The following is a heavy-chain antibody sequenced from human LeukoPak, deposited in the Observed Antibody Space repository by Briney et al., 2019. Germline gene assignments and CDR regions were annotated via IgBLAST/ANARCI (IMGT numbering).Heavy chain of an antibody. CDR2: IYYSGST. D-gene: IGHD1/OR15-1a*01. CDR3: ARHVRSIRTTATRVGYYYGMDV. J-gene: IGHJ6*02. Sequence: SETLSLTCTVSGGSISSYYWSWIRQPPGKGLEWIGYIYYSGSTNYNPSLKSRVTISVDTSKNQFSLKLRSVTAADTAVYYCARHVRSIRTTATRVGYYYGMDVWGQGTTVTVSS. CDR1: GGSISSYY. V-gene: IGHV4-59*08.